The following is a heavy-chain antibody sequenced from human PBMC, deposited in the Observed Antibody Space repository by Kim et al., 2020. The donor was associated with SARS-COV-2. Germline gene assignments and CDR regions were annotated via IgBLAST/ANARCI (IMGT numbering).Heavy chain of an antibody. CDR2: IYYSGST. D-gene: IGHD2-21*02. Sequence: SETLSLTCTVSGGSISSGGYYWSWIRQHPGKGLEWIGYIYYSGSTYYNPSLKSRVTISVDTSKNQFSLKLSSVTAADTAVYYCARYPGGGDWVFDYWGQGTLVTVSS. J-gene: IGHJ4*02. CDR1: GGSISSGGYY. V-gene: IGHV4-31*03. CDR3: ARYPGGGDWVFDY.